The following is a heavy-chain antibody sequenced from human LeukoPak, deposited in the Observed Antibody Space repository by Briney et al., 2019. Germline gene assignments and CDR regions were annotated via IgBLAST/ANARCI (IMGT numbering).Heavy chain of an antibody. J-gene: IGHJ4*02. V-gene: IGHV3-30*04. CDR2: ISYDGSNK. CDR3: ATPPHDYGDYYFDY. Sequence: GRSLRLSCAASGFTFSSYAMHWVRQAPGKGLEWVAVISYDGSNKYYADSVKGRFTISRDNSKNTLYLQMNSLRVEDTAVYYCATPPHDYGDYYFDYWGQGTLVTVSS. CDR1: GFTFSSYA. D-gene: IGHD4-17*01.